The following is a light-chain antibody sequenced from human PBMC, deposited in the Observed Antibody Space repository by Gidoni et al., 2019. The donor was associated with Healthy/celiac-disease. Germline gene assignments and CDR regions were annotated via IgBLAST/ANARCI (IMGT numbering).Light chain of an antibody. CDR2: LGS. V-gene: IGKV2-28*01. Sequence: VMIQPPLPLLATPGEPAANFCRSSQSRLYSNGHNYLDWYLQKPGQSPQLLIYLGSNRASGVPDRFSGSGSGTDFTLKISRVEAEDVAVYYCMQALRTPYTFGEGTKVEIK. CDR3: MQALRTPYT. J-gene: IGKJ2*01. CDR1: QSRLYSNGHNY.